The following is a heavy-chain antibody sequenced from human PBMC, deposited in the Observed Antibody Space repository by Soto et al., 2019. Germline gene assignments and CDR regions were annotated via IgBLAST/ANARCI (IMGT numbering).Heavy chain of an antibody. Sequence: GASVKVSCKASGYTFTSHGINWVRQAPGQGLEWMGWISGYIGNTNFAQNLQGRVTMTADTSTSTAYMELRSLRSDDTAVYYCASWAGQARVFGGTFGYWGQRTRVTVCS. CDR3: ASWAGQARVFGGTFGY. CDR2: ISGYIGNT. V-gene: IGHV1-18*04. CDR1: GYTFTSHG. D-gene: IGHD2-15*01. J-gene: IGHJ4*02.